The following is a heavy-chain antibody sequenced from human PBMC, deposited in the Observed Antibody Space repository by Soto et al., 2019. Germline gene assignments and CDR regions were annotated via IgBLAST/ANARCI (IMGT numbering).Heavy chain of an antibody. D-gene: IGHD2-2*02. CDR3: ARGLGYCRSTSCYIWFDY. CDR2: ISCGGGST. J-gene: IGHJ4*02. V-gene: IGHV3-23*01. CDR1: GFTFSTYA. Sequence: GGSLRLSCAASGFTFSTYAMSWVRQAPGKGLEWVSAISCGGGSTYYADPVKGRFTISRDNSKNTLYLQMNSLRAEDTAVHYCARGLGYCRSTSCYIWFDYWGQGTLVTVSS.